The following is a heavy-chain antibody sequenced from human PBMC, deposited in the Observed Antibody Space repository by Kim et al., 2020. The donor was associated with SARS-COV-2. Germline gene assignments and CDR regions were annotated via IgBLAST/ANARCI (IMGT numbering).Heavy chain of an antibody. D-gene: IGHD2-2*01. CDR2: TSYSGST. CDR1: GGSISSYS. Sequence: SETLSPTCTVSGGSISSYSWSWIRQPPGKGLEWIAYTSYSGSTNYNPSLKSRVTISVDTSKNQFSLKLNSVTAADTAVYYCARDRIGYCSSTSCSLHFDSWGQGTLVTVSS. J-gene: IGHJ4*02. V-gene: IGHV4-59*01. CDR3: ARDRIGYCSSTSCSLHFDS.